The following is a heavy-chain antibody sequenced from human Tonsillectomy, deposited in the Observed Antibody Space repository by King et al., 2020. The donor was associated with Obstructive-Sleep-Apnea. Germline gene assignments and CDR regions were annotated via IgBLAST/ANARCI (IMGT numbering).Heavy chain of an antibody. D-gene: IGHD3-16*01. Sequence: VQLQESGPGLVKPSQTLSLTCTVSGGSISSGGYYWSWIRQHPGKGLEWIGYIYYNGTTYYNPSLKSRVTMSVDTSKNQFSLKLSSVTAADRAVYFCARVPMLTFGGVKGGSFDYWGQGTLVTVSS. CDR3: ARVPMLTFGGVKGGSFDY. J-gene: IGHJ4*02. V-gene: IGHV4-31*03. CDR1: GGSISSGGYY. CDR2: IYYNGTT.